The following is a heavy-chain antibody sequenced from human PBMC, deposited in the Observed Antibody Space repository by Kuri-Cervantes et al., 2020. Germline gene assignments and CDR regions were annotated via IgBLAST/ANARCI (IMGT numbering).Heavy chain of an antibody. J-gene: IGHJ4*02. CDR1: GFTFDDYA. D-gene: IGHD6-13*01. V-gene: IGHV3-9*01. CDR2: ISWNSGSI. Sequence: GGSLRLSCAASGFTFDDYAMHWVRQAPGKGLEWVSGISWNSGSIGYADSVKGRFTISRDNAKNSLYLQMNSLRAEDAALYYCAKESTYSSSYTFDYWGQGTLVT. CDR3: AKESTYSSSYTFDY.